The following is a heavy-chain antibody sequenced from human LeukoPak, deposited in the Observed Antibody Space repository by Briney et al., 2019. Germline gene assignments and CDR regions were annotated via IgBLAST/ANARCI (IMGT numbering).Heavy chain of an antibody. CDR3: TRDLPVPSLVRGIIIYGLIDY. V-gene: IGHV3-21*06. CDR2: ISPDGGTK. Sequence: RPGGSLRLSCEATGFTFSSICMNWVRQAAGKGRGWVSSISPDGGTKYHADSVKGRFSTSRDNTESSLYLQMNSLRAEDTAVYYCTRDLPVPSLVRGIIIYGLIDYWGQGTLVTVSS. J-gene: IGHJ4*02. D-gene: IGHD3-10*01. CDR1: GFTFSSIC.